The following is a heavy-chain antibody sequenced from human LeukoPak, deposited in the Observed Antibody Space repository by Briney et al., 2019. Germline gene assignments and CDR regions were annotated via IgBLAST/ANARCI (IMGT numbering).Heavy chain of an antibody. CDR1: GYTFTTYG. V-gene: IGHV1-18*01. D-gene: IGHD6-19*01. CDR3: ARDKGSGHRKYSSAVYFDY. Sequence: GESLKISCTGSGYTFTTYGIRWARQATGQGLEWMGWISAYNGNTNYAQKPQGRVTMPTDTSTSTAYMELRRLRSDDTAVYYCARDKGSGHRKYSSAVYFDYWGQGTLVTVSS. J-gene: IGHJ4*02. CDR2: ISAYNGNT.